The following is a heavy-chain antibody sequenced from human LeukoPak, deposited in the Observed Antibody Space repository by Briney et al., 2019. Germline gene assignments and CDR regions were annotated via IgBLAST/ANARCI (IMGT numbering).Heavy chain of an antibody. J-gene: IGHJ6*03. D-gene: IGHD6-6*01. V-gene: IGHV3-30*02. CDR1: GFTFSSYG. CDR2: IWYGGSNK. Sequence: AGGSLRLSCAASGFTFSSYGMHWVRQAPGKGLEWVAVIWYGGSNKYYADSVKGRFTISRDNSKNTLYLQMNSLRAEDTAVYYCAKDYHSSSSFRYYYYYYYMDVWGKGTTVTVSS. CDR3: AKDYHSSSSFRYYYYYYYMDV.